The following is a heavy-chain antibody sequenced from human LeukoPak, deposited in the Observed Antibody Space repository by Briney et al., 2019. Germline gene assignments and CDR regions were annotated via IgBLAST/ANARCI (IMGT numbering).Heavy chain of an antibody. Sequence: SETLSLTCSLSGASLATLYCRWIRQPPGKGLEWIGYIYYTGSTNYNPSLKSRVTMFVDMSKNQFSLRLISVHAADTSVNYCARHRAYSSSSPFDYWGQGTLVTVSS. D-gene: IGHD6-6*01. CDR3: ARHRAYSSSSPFDY. J-gene: IGHJ4*02. CDR2: IYYTGST. CDR1: GASLATLY. V-gene: IGHV4-59*08.